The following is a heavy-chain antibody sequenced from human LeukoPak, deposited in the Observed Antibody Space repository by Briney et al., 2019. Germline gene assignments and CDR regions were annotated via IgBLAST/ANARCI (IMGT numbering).Heavy chain of an antibody. J-gene: IGHJ4*02. CDR3: ARAAPMVRGVPLDY. V-gene: IGHV4-34*01. D-gene: IGHD3-10*01. Sequence: PSETLSLTCAVYGGSFSGYYWSWIRQPPGKGREWIGEINHSGSTNYNPSLKSRVTISVDTSKNQFSLKLSSVTAADTAVYYCARAAPMVRGVPLDYWGQGTLVTVSS. CDR2: INHSGST. CDR1: GGSFSGYY.